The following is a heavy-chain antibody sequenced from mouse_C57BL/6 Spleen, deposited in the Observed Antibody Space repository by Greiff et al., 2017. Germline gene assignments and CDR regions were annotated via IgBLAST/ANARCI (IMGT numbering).Heavy chain of an antibody. V-gene: IGHV8-12*01. D-gene: IGHD2-10*01. CDR1: GFSLSTSGMG. CDR3: AQRATSYSTFDY. J-gene: IGHJ2*01. CDR2: IYWDDDK. Sequence: QVTLKESGPGILQSSQTLSLTCSFSGFSLSTSGMGVSWIRQPSGKGLEWLAHIYWDDDKRYNPSLKSRLFISKDPSSNQVFLKNTSVDTADAATYYCAQRATSYSTFDYGGQGTTLTVSS.